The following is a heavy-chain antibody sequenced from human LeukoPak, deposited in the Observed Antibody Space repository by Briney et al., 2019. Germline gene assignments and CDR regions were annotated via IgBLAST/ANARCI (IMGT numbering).Heavy chain of an antibody. CDR2: IYSDGNA. V-gene: IGHV3-53*01. CDR1: GFTVSSNY. J-gene: IGHJ3*02. D-gene: IGHD3-10*01. Sequence: GGSLRLSCAASGFTVSSNYMNWVRQAPGKGLEWVSVIYSDGNAYYADSVKGRFTISRDNSKDTLYLQMNSLRAEDTAVYYCARDRRLLYFGELFHDAFDIWGQGTMVTVSS. CDR3: ARDRRLLYFGELFHDAFDI.